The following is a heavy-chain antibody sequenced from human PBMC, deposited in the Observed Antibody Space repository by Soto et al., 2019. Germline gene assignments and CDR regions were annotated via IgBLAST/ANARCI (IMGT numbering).Heavy chain of an antibody. J-gene: IGHJ4*02. CDR2: FSATGGTT. Sequence: EVQLLESGGGLVQPGGSLRLSCAASGFTFSNYGMTWVRQAPGKGLEWVSTFSATGGTTYYSDSVKGRFTISRDNSKSTLYLEMNSLRVEDTAVYYCATRRNSWYCLDNWGQGTLVTVSS. CDR1: GFTFSNYG. V-gene: IGHV3-23*01. D-gene: IGHD6-13*01. CDR3: ATRRNSWYCLDN.